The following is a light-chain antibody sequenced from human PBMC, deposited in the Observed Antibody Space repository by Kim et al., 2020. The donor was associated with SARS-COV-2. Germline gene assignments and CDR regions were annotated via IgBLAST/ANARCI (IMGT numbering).Light chain of an antibody. CDR3: NSRDNSGDHVV. J-gene: IGLJ3*02. V-gene: IGLV3-19*01. Sequence: ALGQTVRITCQGDSLRTYYASWYQQKPGQAPILVFYGRNNRPSGIPDRFSGSGSGNTASLTVTGAQAVDEADYYCNSRDNSGDHVVFGGGTQLTVL. CDR2: GRN. CDR1: SLRTYY.